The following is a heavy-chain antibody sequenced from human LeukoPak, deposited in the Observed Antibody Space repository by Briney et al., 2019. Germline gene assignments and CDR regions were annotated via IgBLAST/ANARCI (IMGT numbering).Heavy chain of an antibody. V-gene: IGHV4-59*08. CDR3: ARHSRSGYSDYESAFDI. CDR1: GGSSSSNR. J-gene: IGHJ3*02. D-gene: IGHD5-12*01. CDR2: IYYSGST. Sequence: SETLSLTCTVPGGSSSSNRWSWIRQPPGKGLEWIGNIYYSGSTNYNPSLKSRVTMSLDTSKNQFSLKLSSVTAADTAVYYCARHSRSGYSDYESAFDIWGQGTMVIVSS.